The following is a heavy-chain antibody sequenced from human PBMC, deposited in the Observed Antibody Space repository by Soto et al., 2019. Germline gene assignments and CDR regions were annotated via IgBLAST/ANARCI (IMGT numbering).Heavy chain of an antibody. V-gene: IGHV3-53*04. CDR2: IYSGGST. CDR3: ARDRSEWLRPSHLFDI. D-gene: IGHD5-12*01. CDR1: GFTVSSNY. Sequence: GGSLRLSCAASGFTVSSNYMSWVRQAPGKGLEWVSVIYSGGSTYYADSVKGRFTISRHNSKNTLYLQMNSLRAEDTAVYYCARDRSEWLRPSHLFDIWGQGTMVTVPS. J-gene: IGHJ3*02.